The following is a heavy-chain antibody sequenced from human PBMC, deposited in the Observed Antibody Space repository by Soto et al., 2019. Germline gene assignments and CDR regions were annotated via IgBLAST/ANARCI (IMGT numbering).Heavy chain of an antibody. V-gene: IGHV3-23*01. Sequence: EVQLLESGGGFVHPGGSLRLSCAASGFTFSSYAMSWVRQVPGKGLEWISGISGSGSSAYYGDSVQGRYTISRDNYKNILYQDMDSLRVEDTAVYYCEKKALFVPAGPSDRLDPWGQGTLVTVSP. CDR2: ISGSGSSA. CDR3: EKKALFVPAGPSDRLDP. CDR1: GFTFSSYA. J-gene: IGHJ5*02. D-gene: IGHD2-2*01.